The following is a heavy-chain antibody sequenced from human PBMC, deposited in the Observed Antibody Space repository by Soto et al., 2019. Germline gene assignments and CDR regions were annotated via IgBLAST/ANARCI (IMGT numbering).Heavy chain of an antibody. CDR1: GFTFSNAW. CDR2: IKSKTDGGTT. Sequence: PGGSLRLSCAASGFTFSNAWINWVRQAPGKGLEWVGRIKSKTDGGTTDYAEPVKGRFAISRDDSNNMVYLQMNSLKIEDTAVYYCTTDSYSTIPTVPSDYWGHGPLVTLSS. D-gene: IGHD2-8*01. J-gene: IGHJ4*01. V-gene: IGHV3-15*07. CDR3: TTDSYSTIPTVPSDY.